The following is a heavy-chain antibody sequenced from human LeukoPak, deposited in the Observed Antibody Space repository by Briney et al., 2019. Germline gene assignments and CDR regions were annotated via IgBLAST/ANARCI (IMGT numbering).Heavy chain of an antibody. V-gene: IGHV3-30*18. D-gene: IGHD6-19*01. CDR3: AKDSGIAVAGTLRAFDI. CDR2: ISYDGSNK. Sequence: SGGSLRLSCAASGFTFSSYGMHWVRQAPGKGLEWVAVISYDGSNKYFADSVKGRFTISRDNSKNTLYLQMNSPRAEDTAVYYCAKDSGIAVAGTLRAFDIWGQGTMVTVSS. CDR1: GFTFSSYG. J-gene: IGHJ3*02.